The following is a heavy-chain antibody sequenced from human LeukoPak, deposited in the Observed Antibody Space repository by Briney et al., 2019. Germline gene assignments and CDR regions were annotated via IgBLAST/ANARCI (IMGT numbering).Heavy chain of an antibody. J-gene: IGHJ5*02. Sequence: PGESLKISCKGSGYSFTNYWIGWVRQMPGKGLEWMGSIYPGDSDTRYSPSFQGQVIISADKSISTAYLQWSSLKASDTAMYYCARLDYDSGGHARWFDPWGQGTLVTVSS. CDR3: ARLDYDSGGHARWFDP. D-gene: IGHD3-22*01. CDR1: GYSFTNYW. V-gene: IGHV5-51*01. CDR2: IYPGDSDT.